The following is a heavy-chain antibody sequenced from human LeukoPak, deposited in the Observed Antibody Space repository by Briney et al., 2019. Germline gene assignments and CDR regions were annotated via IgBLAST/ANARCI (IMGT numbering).Heavy chain of an antibody. CDR1: GFTFSNYA. D-gene: IGHD3-9*01. Sequence: PGGSLRLSCVASGFTFSNYAMSWVRQAPGKGLELVSAGTGSGTNRYYADSLKGRFTTSRDNSKNTVFLQMNSLRHEDTAIYYCVIWGDYDVLTGYYVPDYWGQGTLVTVAS. J-gene: IGHJ4*02. CDR2: GTGSGTNR. CDR3: VIWGDYDVLTGYYVPDY. V-gene: IGHV3-23*01.